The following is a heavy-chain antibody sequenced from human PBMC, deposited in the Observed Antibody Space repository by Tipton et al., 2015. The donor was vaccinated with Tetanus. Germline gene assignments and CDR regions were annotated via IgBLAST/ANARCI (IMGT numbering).Heavy chain of an antibody. CDR2: INHSGST. V-gene: IGHV4-34*01. CDR3: ARGAGEMATIRAEGDNGPADWFDP. CDR1: GGSFSGYY. D-gene: IGHD5-24*01. Sequence: TLSLTCAVYGGSFSGYYWSWIRQPPGKGLEWIGEINHSGSTNYNPSLKSRVTISVDTSKNQFSLKRSSVTAADTAVYYCARGAGEMATIRAEGDNGPADWFDPWGQGTLVTVSS. J-gene: IGHJ5*02.